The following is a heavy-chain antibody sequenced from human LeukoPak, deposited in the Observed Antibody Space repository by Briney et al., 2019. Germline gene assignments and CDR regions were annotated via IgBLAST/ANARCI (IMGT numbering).Heavy chain of an antibody. J-gene: IGHJ4*02. CDR1: GYTFTGYY. V-gene: IGHV1-2*02. Sequence: ASVTVSCMASGYTFTGYYMHWVRQAPGQGLEWMGWTNPNSGGTNYAQKFQGRVTMTRDTSISTAYMELSRLRSDDTAVYYCAREGGDYSFDYWGQGTLVTVSS. CDR2: TNPNSGGT. CDR3: AREGGDYSFDY. D-gene: IGHD4-17*01.